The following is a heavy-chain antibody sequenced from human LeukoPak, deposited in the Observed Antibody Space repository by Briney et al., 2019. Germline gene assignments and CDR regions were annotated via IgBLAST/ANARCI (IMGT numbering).Heavy chain of an antibody. CDR2: ISYDGSNK. Sequence: PGGSLRLSCAASGFTFSSYGMHCVRQAPGKGLEWVAVISYDGSNKYYADSVKGRFTISRDNSKNTLYLQMNSLRAEDTAVYYCAKPLWFGEMGYYGMDVWGKGTTVTVSS. CDR1: GFTFSSYG. J-gene: IGHJ6*04. CDR3: AKPLWFGEMGYYGMDV. D-gene: IGHD3-10*01. V-gene: IGHV3-30*18.